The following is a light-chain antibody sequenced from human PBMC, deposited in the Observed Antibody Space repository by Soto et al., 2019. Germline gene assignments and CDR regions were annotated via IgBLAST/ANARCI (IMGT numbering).Light chain of an antibody. CDR1: QIVSSTC. CDR3: HQYRHSRPLT. V-gene: IGKV3-20*01. CDR2: AAS. J-gene: IGKJ4*01. Sequence: IVFTQSPGTLSVFPGERATLSWMAIQIVSSTCLAWYQQKPVQAPRLLIYAASTRATGIPARFSGSGSGTDPTPTIPTLEPEDSAVYYCHQYRHSRPLTVGEGTTLEI.